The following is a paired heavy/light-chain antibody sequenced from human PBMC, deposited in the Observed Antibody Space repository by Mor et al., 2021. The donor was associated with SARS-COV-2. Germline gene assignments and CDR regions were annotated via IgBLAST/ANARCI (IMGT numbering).Light chain of an antibody. CDR1: QSVSSY. Sequence: EIVLTQSPATLSLSPGERATLSCRASQSVSSYLAWYQQKPGQAPRLLIYDASNRATGIPARFSGSGSGTDFTLTISSLEPEDFAVYYCQQRSNWQSFGGGTKVEIK. CDR2: DAS. V-gene: IGKV3-11*01. J-gene: IGKJ4*01. CDR3: QQRSNWQS.
Heavy chain of an antibody. Sequence: QVQLQQWGAGLLKPSETLSLTCAVYGGSFSGYYWSWIRQPPGKGLEWIGEINHSGSTNYNPSLKSRVTISVDTSKNQFSLKLSSVTAADTAVYYCARFPVLRFLEWLSRPGQSTRLGYYYGMDVWGQGTTVTVSS. CDR1: GGSFSGYY. CDR3: ARFPVLRFLEWLSRPGQSTRLGYYYGMDV. J-gene: IGHJ6*02. V-gene: IGHV4-34*01. CDR2: INHSGST. D-gene: IGHD3-3*01.